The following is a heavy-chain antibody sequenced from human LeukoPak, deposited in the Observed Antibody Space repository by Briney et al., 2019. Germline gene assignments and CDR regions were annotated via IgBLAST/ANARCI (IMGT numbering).Heavy chain of an antibody. D-gene: IGHD3-16*01. CDR1: GFTFSSCS. Sequence: GGSLRLSCAASGFTFSSCSMNWVRQAPGKGLEWVSSISSSSSYIYYADSVKGRFTISRDNAKNSLYLQMNSLRAEDTAVYYCARDGGTFTGGNYFDYWGQGTLVTVSS. CDR3: ARDGGTFTGGNYFDY. CDR2: ISSSSSYI. V-gene: IGHV3-21*01. J-gene: IGHJ4*02.